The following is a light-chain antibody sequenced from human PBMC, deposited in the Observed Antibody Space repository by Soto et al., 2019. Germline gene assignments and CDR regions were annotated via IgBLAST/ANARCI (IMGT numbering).Light chain of an antibody. Sequence: QSALTQPPSVSGAPGQRVTISCTGSSSNIGAGYDVHWYQQLPGTAPKLLIYGNSNRPSGVPDRFSGSKSGTSASLAITGLQAEDEADYYCQSYDSSLSGRGVVFGGGTQLTVL. CDR2: GNS. V-gene: IGLV1-40*01. CDR3: QSYDSSLSGRGVV. CDR1: SSNIGAGYD. J-gene: IGLJ2*01.